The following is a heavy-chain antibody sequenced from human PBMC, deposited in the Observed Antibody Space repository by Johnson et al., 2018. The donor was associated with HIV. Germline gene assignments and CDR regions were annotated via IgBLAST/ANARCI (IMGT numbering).Heavy chain of an antibody. CDR1: GFTFDDYA. CDR3: AKTYSSGWYDAFDI. CDR2: ISWNRASI. J-gene: IGHJ3*02. Sequence: VQLVESGGDLVKPGGSLRLSCAASGFTFDDYAMHWVRQAPGKGLEWVSGISWNRASIDYVDSVKGRFTISRDNAKNSLYLQMNSLGAEDTALYYCAKTYSSGWYDAFDIWGQGTMVTVSS. D-gene: IGHD6-19*01. V-gene: IGHV3-9*01.